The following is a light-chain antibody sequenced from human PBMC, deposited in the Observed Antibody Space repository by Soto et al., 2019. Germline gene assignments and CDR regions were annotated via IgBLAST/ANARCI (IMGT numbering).Light chain of an antibody. J-gene: IGKJ4*01. CDR3: QQYGVSPT. V-gene: IGKV3-20*01. Sequence: EIVLTQSPGTLSLSPGERATLSCRASQTISNTFLAWYQQRPGQAPRLLIYGASGRAAGIPDRFSGSGPGTDFTLSISRLEPEDFAVYYCQQYGVSPTFGGGTKVDI. CDR1: QTISNTF. CDR2: GAS.